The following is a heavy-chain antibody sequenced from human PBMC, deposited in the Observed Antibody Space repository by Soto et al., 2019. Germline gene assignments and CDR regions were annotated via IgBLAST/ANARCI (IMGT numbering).Heavy chain of an antibody. CDR1: GYTFTSYD. J-gene: IGHJ6*02. D-gene: IGHD3-3*01. Sequence: ASVKVSCKASGYTFTSYDINWVRQATGQGLEWVGWMNPNSGNTGYAQKFQGRVTMTRNTSISTAYMELSSLRSEDTAVYYCARGLGYYDFWSGSYYYYYYGMDVWGQGTTVTV. CDR3: ARGLGYYDFWSGSYYYYYYGMDV. V-gene: IGHV1-8*01. CDR2: MNPNSGNT.